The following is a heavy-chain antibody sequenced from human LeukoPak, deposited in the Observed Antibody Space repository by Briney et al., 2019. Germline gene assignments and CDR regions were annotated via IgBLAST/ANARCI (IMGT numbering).Heavy chain of an antibody. CDR2: IYYSGTT. D-gene: IGHD4-11*01. V-gene: IGHV4-59*08. Sequence: PSETLTLICTVSGGSISSHYWSWIRQPPGKGLEWIGYIYYSGTTNYNPSLKSRVTISVDTSKNQFSLKLSSVTAADTAVYYCARHDYRNWFDPWGQGTLVTVSS. J-gene: IGHJ5*02. CDR3: ARHDYRNWFDP. CDR1: GGSISSHY.